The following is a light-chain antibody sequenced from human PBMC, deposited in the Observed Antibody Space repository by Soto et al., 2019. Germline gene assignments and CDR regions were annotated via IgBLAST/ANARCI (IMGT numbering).Light chain of an antibody. V-gene: IGLV2-11*01. CDR2: DVS. CDR3: CSYAGSYTFEVV. CDR1: SSDVGGYNY. Sequence: QSVLTQPRSVSGSPGQSFTISCTGTSSDVGGYNYVSWYQQHPGKAPKLMIYDVSKRPSGVPDRFSGSKSGNTASLTISGLQAEDESDYYCCSYAGSYTFEVVFGGGTKLTVL. J-gene: IGLJ2*01.